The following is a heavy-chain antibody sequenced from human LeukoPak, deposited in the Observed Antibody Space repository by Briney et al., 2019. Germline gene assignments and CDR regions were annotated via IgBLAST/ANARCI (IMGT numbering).Heavy chain of an antibody. J-gene: IGHJ4*02. CDR2: IKQDGSEK. Sequence: GPLRLSCAASGFTFSSYWMSWVRQAPGKGLEWVANIKQDGSEKYYVDSVKGRFTISRDNAKNSLYLQMNSLRAEDTAVYYCARISLYYYHSSDYYRLFDYWGQGTLVTVSS. D-gene: IGHD3-22*01. CDR1: GFTFSSYW. V-gene: IGHV3-7*01. CDR3: ARISLYYYHSSDYYRLFDY.